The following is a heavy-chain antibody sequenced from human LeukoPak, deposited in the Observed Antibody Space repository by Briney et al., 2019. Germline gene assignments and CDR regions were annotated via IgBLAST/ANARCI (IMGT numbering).Heavy chain of an antibody. CDR1: GYTFTNYY. J-gene: IGHJ4*02. CDR3: ARCEAADTSIDY. V-gene: IGHV1-18*04. Sequence: ASVKVSCKASGYTFTNYYMHWVRQAPGQGLEWMGWISAYNGNTNYAQKLQGRVTMTTDTSTSTAYMELRSLRSDDTAVYYCARCEAADTSIDYWGQGTLVTVSS. CDR2: ISAYNGNT. D-gene: IGHD6-13*01.